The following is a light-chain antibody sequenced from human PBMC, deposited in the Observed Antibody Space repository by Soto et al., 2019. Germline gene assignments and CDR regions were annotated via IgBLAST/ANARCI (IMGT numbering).Light chain of an antibody. CDR3: QKYNGAPWT. V-gene: IGKV1-27*01. J-gene: IGKJ1*01. CDR2: AAS. Sequence: DIQVTQSPSSLSASLGDRATITCRASQSISNYLAWYQQKPGKVPKLLIYAASTLQSGVPSRFSGSGSGTDFTLTISSLQPEDFATYYCQKYNGAPWTFGQGTKVEIE. CDR1: QSISNY.